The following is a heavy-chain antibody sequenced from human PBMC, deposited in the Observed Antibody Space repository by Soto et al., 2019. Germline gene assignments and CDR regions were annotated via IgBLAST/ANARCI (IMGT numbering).Heavy chain of an antibody. CDR2: IYYSGST. CDR3: ARTGGYFDWLPPYYFDY. V-gene: IGHV4-59*08. D-gene: IGHD3-9*01. Sequence: SETLSLTCTVSGGSISSYYWSWIRQPPGKGLEWMGYIYYSGSTNYNPSLKSRVSISVDTSKNQFSLKLSSVTAADTDVYYCARTGGYFDWLPPYYFDYWGQGTLVTSPQ. J-gene: IGHJ4*02. CDR1: GGSISSYY.